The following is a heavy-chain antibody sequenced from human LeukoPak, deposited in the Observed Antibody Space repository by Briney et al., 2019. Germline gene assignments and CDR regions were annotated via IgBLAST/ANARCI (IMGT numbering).Heavy chain of an antibody. D-gene: IGHD3-3*01. CDR2: INHSGST. V-gene: IGHV4-34*10. CDR3: ARYGWVFWSGNYYLYIAV. CDR1: GFTISSYY. Sequence: TSETLSLTCTVSGFTISSYYWSWIRQPPGKGLEWMGVINHSGSTNYNPSLKSRTTISVNTTNNQFSLKLSSGTAADTAVYYCARYGWVFWSGNYYLYIAVWGEETTVTISS. J-gene: IGHJ6*03.